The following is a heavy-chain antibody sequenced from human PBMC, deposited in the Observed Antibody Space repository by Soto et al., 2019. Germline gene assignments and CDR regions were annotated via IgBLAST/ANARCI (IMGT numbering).Heavy chain of an antibody. V-gene: IGHV3-9*01. J-gene: IGHJ4*02. CDR3: AKDFGAVVPAAIIDY. CDR2: ISWNSGSI. Sequence: GGSLRLSCAASGFTFDDYAMHWVRQAPGKGLEWVSGISWNSGSIGYADSVKGRFTISRDNAKNSLYLQMNSLRAEDTALYYCAKDFGAVVPAAIIDYWGQGTLVTVSS. CDR1: GFTFDDYA. D-gene: IGHD2-2*01.